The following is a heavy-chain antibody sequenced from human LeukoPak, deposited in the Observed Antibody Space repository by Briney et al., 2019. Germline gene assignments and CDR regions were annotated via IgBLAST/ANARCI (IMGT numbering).Heavy chain of an antibody. D-gene: IGHD3-10*01. CDR3: ARLGGSGSYYRSEDWFDP. V-gene: IGHV5-10-1*01. CDR2: IDPSDSYT. J-gene: IGHJ5*02. Sequence: GESLKISCKGSGYSFTSYWISWVRQMPGKGPEWMGRIDPSDSYTNYSPSFQGHVTISADKSISTAYLQWSSLKASDTAMYYCARLGGSGSYYRSEDWFDPWGQGTLVTVSS. CDR1: GYSFTSYW.